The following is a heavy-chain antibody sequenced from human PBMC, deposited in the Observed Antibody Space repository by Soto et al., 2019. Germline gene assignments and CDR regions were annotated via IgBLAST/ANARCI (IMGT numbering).Heavy chain of an antibody. Sequence: SETLSLTCAVYGGSFSGYYWSWIRQPPGKGLEWMGEINHSGSTNYNPSLKSRVTISVDTSKNQFSLKLSSVTAADTAVYYCARGVGATPPVRDYWCQGTLVSVSS. CDR3: ARGVGATPPVRDY. D-gene: IGHD1-26*01. CDR1: GGSFSGYY. CDR2: INHSGST. V-gene: IGHV4-34*01. J-gene: IGHJ4*02.